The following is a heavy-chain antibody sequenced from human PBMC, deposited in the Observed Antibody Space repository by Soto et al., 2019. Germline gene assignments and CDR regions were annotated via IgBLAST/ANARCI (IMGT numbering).Heavy chain of an antibody. CDR3: ARGKVKTTVTTIPYYFDY. CDR2: IWYDGSNK. J-gene: IGHJ4*02. CDR1: GFTFSSYG. Sequence: GGSLRLSCAASGFTFSSYGMHWVRQAPGKGLEWVAVIWYDGSNKYYADSVKGRFTISRDNSKNTLYLQMNSLRAEDTAVYYCARGKVKTTVTTIPYYFDYWGQGTLVTVSS. D-gene: IGHD4-17*01. V-gene: IGHV3-33*01.